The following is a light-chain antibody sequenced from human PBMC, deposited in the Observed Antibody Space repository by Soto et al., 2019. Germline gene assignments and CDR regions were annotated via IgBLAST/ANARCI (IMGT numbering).Light chain of an antibody. Sequence: DLQFTQSPSFLSAAVGDRATITFRSSQGINIFLAWFQQKPGKAPNLLISAASTLQSGVPSRFSGSGSETEFTLTITSLQTEDSATYYCQQRNSYPRTFGQGTKVDIK. CDR2: AAS. J-gene: IGKJ2*01. V-gene: IGKV1-9*01. CDR3: QQRNSYPRT. CDR1: QGINIF.